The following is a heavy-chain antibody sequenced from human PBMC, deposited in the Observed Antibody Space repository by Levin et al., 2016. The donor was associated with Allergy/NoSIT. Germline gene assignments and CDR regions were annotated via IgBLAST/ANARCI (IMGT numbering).Heavy chain of an antibody. CDR1: GGSISSGGYS. CDR3: ARNHRIAAAGAFDI. J-gene: IGHJ3*02. Sequence: SETLSLTCAVSGGSISSGGYSWSWIRQPPGKGLEWIGYIYHSGSTYYNPSLKSRITISVDRSKNQFSLKLSSVTAADTAVYYCARNHRIAAAGAFDIWGQGTMVTVSS. V-gene: IGHV4-30-2*01. D-gene: IGHD6-13*01. CDR2: IYHSGST.